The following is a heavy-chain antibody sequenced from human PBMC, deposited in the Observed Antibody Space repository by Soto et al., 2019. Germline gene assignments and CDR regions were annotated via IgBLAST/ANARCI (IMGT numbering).Heavy chain of an antibody. D-gene: IGHD2-21*02. CDR2: ISGSGGST. Sequence: PGGSLRLSCAASGFTFSSYAMSWGRQAPGKGLEWVSAISGSGGSTYYADSVKGRFTISRDNSKNTLYLQMNSLRAEDTAVYYCAKVGAPYCGGDCYLDYWGQGTLVTVSS. J-gene: IGHJ4*02. V-gene: IGHV3-23*01. CDR3: AKVGAPYCGGDCYLDY. CDR1: GFTFSSYA.